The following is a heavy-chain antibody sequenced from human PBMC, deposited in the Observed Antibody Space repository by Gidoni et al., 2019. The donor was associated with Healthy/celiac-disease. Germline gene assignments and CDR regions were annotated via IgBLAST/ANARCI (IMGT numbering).Heavy chain of an antibody. V-gene: IGHV3-53*04. CDR2: IYSGGST. CDR3: ARTREEIDGMDV. CDR1: GFTVSSTY. Sequence: EVQLVVSGGGLVQPGGALRLSCASSGFTVSSTYMRGSRQAPGKGLGWVSVIYSGGSTYYADSVKGRFTISRHNSKNPLYLQMNSRRAEDTAVYYCARTREEIDGMDVWGQGTTVTVSS. J-gene: IGHJ6*02. D-gene: IGHD1-26*01.